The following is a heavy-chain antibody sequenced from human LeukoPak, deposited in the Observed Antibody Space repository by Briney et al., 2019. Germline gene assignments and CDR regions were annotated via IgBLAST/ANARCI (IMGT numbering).Heavy chain of an antibody. CDR1: GGSISSGDYY. Sequence: AQTLSLTXTVSGGSISSGDYYWSWIRQPPGKGLKWIGYIYYSGSTYYNPSLKSRVTISVDTSKNQFSLKLSSVTAADTAVYYCARVPAAIGGFDPWGQGTLVTVSS. V-gene: IGHV4-30-4*08. D-gene: IGHD2-2*01. CDR3: ARVPAAIGGFDP. CDR2: IYYSGST. J-gene: IGHJ5*02.